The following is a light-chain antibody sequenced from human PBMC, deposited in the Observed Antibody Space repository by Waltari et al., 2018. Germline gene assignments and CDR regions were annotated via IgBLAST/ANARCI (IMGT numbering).Light chain of an antibody. Sequence: ETVLTQSPVTLSLSPGERATLSCRASQKVNNFLAWYQQKPGQAPRLLIYDTSNRATGIPARFSGSGSGTDFTLTISSLEPEDFAVYYCQQRHSWPLTFGGGTKVEIK. CDR1: QKVNNF. CDR2: DTS. J-gene: IGKJ4*01. V-gene: IGKV3-11*01. CDR3: QQRHSWPLT.